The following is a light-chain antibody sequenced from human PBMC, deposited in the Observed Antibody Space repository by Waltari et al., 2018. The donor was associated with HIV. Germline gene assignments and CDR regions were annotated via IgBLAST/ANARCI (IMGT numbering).Light chain of an antibody. CDR1: SSTLGAGFD. Sequence: QSVLTQPPSVSGAPGQRVSISCTGSSSTLGAGFDASWYQQLPGAAPSLLIYDNNNRPSGVPGRFSGSRSGTSASLAITGLQADDEADYYCQSFDSGLTAVVFGGGTKLTVL. V-gene: IGLV1-40*01. CDR2: DNN. CDR3: QSFDSGLTAVV. J-gene: IGLJ2*01.